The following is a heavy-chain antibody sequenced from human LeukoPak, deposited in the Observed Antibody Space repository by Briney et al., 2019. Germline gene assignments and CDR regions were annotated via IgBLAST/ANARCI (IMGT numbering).Heavy chain of an antibody. CDR3: ALRGDYYDSSGYTDY. CDR1: GYTFTGYY. V-gene: IGHV1-2*02. Sequence: ASVKVSCKASGYTFTGYYMHWVRQAPGQGLEWMGWINTNSGGTNYAQKFQGRVTMTRDTSISTAYMELSRLRSDDTAVYYCALRGDYYDSSGYTDYWGQGTLVTVSS. CDR2: INTNSGGT. D-gene: IGHD3-22*01. J-gene: IGHJ4*02.